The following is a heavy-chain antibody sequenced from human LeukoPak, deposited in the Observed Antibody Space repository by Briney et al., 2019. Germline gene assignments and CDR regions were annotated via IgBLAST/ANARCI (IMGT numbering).Heavy chain of an antibody. CDR1: GFTFSSYA. J-gene: IGHJ5*02. D-gene: IGHD3-10*01. CDR2: ISGSGGST. Sequence: GGSLRLSCAASGFTFSSYAMSWDRQAPGKGLEWVSAISGSGGSTYYADSVKGRFTISRDNSKNTLYLQMNSLRAEDTAVYYCAKDLVAMVRGVRPNWFDPWGQGTLVTVSS. V-gene: IGHV3-23*01. CDR3: AKDLVAMVRGVRPNWFDP.